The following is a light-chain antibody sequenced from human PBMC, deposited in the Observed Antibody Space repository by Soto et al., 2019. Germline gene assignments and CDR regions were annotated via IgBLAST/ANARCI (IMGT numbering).Light chain of an antibody. CDR1: QSISSY. CDR3: QQSYSIPLT. Sequence: DTQMTQSPSSLSASVGDRVTITCGASQSISSYLNWYQQRPGKAPKFLIYAASSLQSGVPSRFSGSGYGTDLTLTISSLQNEDFATYFCQQSYSIPLTFGQGTRLEI. CDR2: AAS. J-gene: IGKJ5*01. V-gene: IGKV1-39*01.